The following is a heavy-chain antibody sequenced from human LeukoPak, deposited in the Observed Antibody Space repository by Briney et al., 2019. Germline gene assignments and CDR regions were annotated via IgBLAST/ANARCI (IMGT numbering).Heavy chain of an antibody. D-gene: IGHD3-3*01. CDR1: GYTFSSYG. J-gene: IGHJ4*02. CDR2: ISGYNGYT. Sequence: ASVKVSCKASGYTFSSYGISWMRQAPGQGLEWMGWISGYNGYTHFAQKFQDRFTMTTDISTTTAYMELRSLRSDDTAVYYCAREVAGLGGEFDYWGQGTLVTVSS. CDR3: AREVAGLGGEFDY. V-gene: IGHV1-18*01.